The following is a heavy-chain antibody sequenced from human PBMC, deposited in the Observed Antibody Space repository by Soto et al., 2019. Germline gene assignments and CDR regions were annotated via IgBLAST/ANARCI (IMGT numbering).Heavy chain of an antibody. Sequence: GGSLRLSCAASGFTFSDSYMSWIRQAPGKGLEWLSYISPGSRYPAYADSVKGRFTISRDNAKRSLYLQMMSLTAEDTAIYYCVRGGGGGLFDPWGQGTMVTV. V-gene: IGHV3-11*06. D-gene: IGHD2-15*01. CDR2: ISPGSRYP. CDR3: VRGGGGGLFDP. J-gene: IGHJ5*02. CDR1: GFTFSDSY.